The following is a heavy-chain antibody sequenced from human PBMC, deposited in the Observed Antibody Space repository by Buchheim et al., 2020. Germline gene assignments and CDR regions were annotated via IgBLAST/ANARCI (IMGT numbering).Heavy chain of an antibody. V-gene: IGHV3-33*01. D-gene: IGHD3-9*01. J-gene: IGHJ6*02. CDR1: GFTFSSYG. Sequence: QVQLVESGGGVVQPGRSLRLSCAASGFTFSSYGMHWVRQAPGKGLEWVAVIRYDGSNKYYADSVKGRFTISSDNSKNTLYLQMNSLRAEDTAVYYCARTYYDILAGYYAGMDVWGQGTT. CDR3: ARTYYDILAGYYAGMDV. CDR2: IRYDGSNK.